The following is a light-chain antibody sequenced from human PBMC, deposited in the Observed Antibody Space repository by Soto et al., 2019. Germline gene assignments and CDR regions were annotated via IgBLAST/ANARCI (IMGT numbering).Light chain of an antibody. Sequence: DIQMTQSPSSLSASVGDRVTITCRASHGISNYLAWYQQKPGKAPKLLIYTVSNLQSGVTSRFSGSGSGTDFTLTISSLQPEDVATYYCQKYNYAPWTFGQGTKVEIK. V-gene: IGKV1-27*01. CDR1: HGISNY. J-gene: IGKJ1*01. CDR2: TVS. CDR3: QKYNYAPWT.